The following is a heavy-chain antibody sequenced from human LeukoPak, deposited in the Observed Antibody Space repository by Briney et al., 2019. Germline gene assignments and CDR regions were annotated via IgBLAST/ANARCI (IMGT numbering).Heavy chain of an antibody. CDR3: ARDRSGYFYAMDV. Sequence: PSETLSLTCTVSRGSVSTGDYYWTWIRQPPGKGLEWIGYISYSGSTNYNPSLKSRVTISVDTSKNQYSLKLSSVTAADTAVYYCARDRSGYFYAMDVWDQGTTVTVSS. CDR2: ISYSGST. V-gene: IGHV4-61*08. J-gene: IGHJ6*02. CDR1: RGSVSTGDYY. D-gene: IGHD6-25*01.